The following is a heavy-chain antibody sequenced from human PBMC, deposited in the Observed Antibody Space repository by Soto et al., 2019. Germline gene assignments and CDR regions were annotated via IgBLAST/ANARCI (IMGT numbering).Heavy chain of an antibody. V-gene: IGHV4-30-4*01. CDR2: IYYSGST. CDR3: ASKTGIAAAGQFDY. D-gene: IGHD6-13*01. J-gene: IGHJ4*02. CDR1: GGSISSGDYY. Sequence: SETLSLTCTVSGGSISSGDYYWSWIRQPPGKGLEWIGYIYYSGSTYYNPSLKSRVTISVDTSKNQFSLKLSSVTAADTAVYYCASKTGIAAAGQFDYWGQGTLVTVSS.